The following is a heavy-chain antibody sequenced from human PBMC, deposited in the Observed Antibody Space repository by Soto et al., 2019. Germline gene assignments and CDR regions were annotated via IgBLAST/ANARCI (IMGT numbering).Heavy chain of an antibody. J-gene: IGHJ4*02. CDR2: SYWDDDK. CDR1: GFSLTTSGVG. V-gene: IGHV2-5*02. D-gene: IGHD3-3*01. CDR3: AHRVLRTVFGLVTTTAIYFDV. Sequence: QITLNESGPTVVSPTETLTLTCRFSGFSLTTSGVGVGWIRQSPGKAPERLALSYWDDDKRYSASLKSRLTITKDTTKNQVVLTVSDLDPTDTATYYCAHRVLRTVFGLVTTTAIYFDVWGQGTPVAVSS.